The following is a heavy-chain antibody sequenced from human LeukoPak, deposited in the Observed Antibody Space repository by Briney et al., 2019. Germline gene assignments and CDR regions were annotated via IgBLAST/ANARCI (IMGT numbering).Heavy chain of an antibody. CDR3: SRGTKITLVRGAIDY. D-gene: IGHD3-10*01. V-gene: IGHV3-48*03. CDR1: GFTFSGYE. Sequence: PRGSLRLSCAASGFTFSGYEMNWVRQAPGKGLEWVSYINSAGSTTYYADSVKGRFTISRDNAKNSLYLQMNSLRGEDTAVYYCSRGTKITLVRGAIDYWGQGTLVTVSS. CDR2: INSAGSTT. J-gene: IGHJ4*02.